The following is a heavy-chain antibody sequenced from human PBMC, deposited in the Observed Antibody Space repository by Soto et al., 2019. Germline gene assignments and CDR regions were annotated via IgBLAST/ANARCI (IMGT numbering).Heavy chain of an antibody. CDR2: ISYDGSNK. Sequence: QVQLVESGGGVVQPGRSLRLSCAASGFTFSSYGMHWVRQAPGKGLEWVAVISYDGSNKYYADSVKGRFTISRDNSKNTLYLQMNSLRAEDTAVYYCAKDSYFDWLLSHFDYWGQGTLVTVSS. J-gene: IGHJ4*02. V-gene: IGHV3-30*18. D-gene: IGHD3-9*01. CDR3: AKDSYFDWLLSHFDY. CDR1: GFTFSSYG.